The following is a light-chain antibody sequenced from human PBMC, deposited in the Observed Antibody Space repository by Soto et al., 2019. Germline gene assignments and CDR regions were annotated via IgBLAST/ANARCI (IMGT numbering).Light chain of an antibody. CDR1: SSDVGGYNY. CDR3: CSDAGSYTRV. V-gene: IGLV2-11*01. CDR2: DVG. Sequence: QSALTQPRSVSGSPGQSVTISCTGTSSDVGGYNYVSWYQQHPGKAPKLMIYDVGKRPSGVPDRFSGSKSDNTASLTISGRQAEDEADYYCCSDAGSYTRVFGTGTKLTVL. J-gene: IGLJ1*01.